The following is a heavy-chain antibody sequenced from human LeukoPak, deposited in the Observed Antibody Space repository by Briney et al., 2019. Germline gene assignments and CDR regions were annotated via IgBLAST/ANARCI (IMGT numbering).Heavy chain of an antibody. CDR2: INPNSGGT. Sequence: ASVKVSCKASGYTFTGYYMHWVRQAPGQGLEWMGWINPNSGGTNYAQKFQGWVTMTRDTSISTAYMELSRLRSDDTAVYYCARDQSVAARRQGDFDYWGQGTLVTVSS. CDR3: ARDQSVAARRQGDFDY. CDR1: GYTFTGYY. J-gene: IGHJ4*02. D-gene: IGHD6-6*01. V-gene: IGHV1-2*04.